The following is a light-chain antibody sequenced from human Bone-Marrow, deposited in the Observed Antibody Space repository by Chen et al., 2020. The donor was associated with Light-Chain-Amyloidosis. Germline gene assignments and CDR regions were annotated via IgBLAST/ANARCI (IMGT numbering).Light chain of an antibody. CDR3: QQYGTSPLT. CDR1: QTISSNY. CDR2: GSS. Sequence: ELVLTQSPGTLSLSPGEGANLSCRASQTISSNYLTWYQQKFGQDPRLLIYGSSSRATGIPDRFTGSGSGTDFTLTINRLEPEDFAMYYCQQYGTSPLTFGGGTKVEIQ. J-gene: IGKJ4*01. V-gene: IGKV3-20*01.